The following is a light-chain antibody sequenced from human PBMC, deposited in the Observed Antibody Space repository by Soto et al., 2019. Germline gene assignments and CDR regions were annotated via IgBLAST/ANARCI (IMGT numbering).Light chain of an antibody. Sequence: EIVMTQSPATLSVSPGERATLSCRASQRVSSNLAWYQQKPGQAPRLLIYCASTRATGDPTRFTGSGSGTEVSLTVSSLQSEYFAVYYCQQYHNWWTFGQGTKVEIK. CDR3: QQYHNWWT. CDR1: QRVSSN. J-gene: IGKJ1*01. V-gene: IGKV3D-15*01. CDR2: CAS.